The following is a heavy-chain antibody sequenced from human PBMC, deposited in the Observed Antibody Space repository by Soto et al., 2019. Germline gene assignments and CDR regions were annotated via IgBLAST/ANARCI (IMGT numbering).Heavy chain of an antibody. CDR3: ARGTGIFPYYFDY. CDR1: GYTFTGYY. Sequence: ASVKVSCKASGYTFTGYYMHWVRQAPGQGLEWMGWINPNSGGTNYAQKFQGWVTMTRDTSISTACMELSMLRSDDTAVYYTARGTGIFPYYFDYWGKVTRVVVSS. J-gene: IGHJ4*02. D-gene: IGHD1-1*01. V-gene: IGHV1-2*04. CDR2: INPNSGGT.